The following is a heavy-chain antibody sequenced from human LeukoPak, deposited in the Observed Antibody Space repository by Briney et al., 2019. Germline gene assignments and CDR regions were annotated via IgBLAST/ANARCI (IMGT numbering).Heavy chain of an antibody. V-gene: IGHV4-34*01. J-gene: IGHJ4*02. CDR1: GGSFSGYY. CDR3: ARGSGDDDLRFLEWLPNLAFDY. Sequence: KPSETLSLTCAVYGGSFSGYYWSWIRQPPGKGLEWIGEINHSGSTNYNPSLKSRVTISVDTSKNQFSLKLSSVTAADTAVYYCARGSGDDDLRFLEWLPNLAFDYWGQGTLVTVSS. D-gene: IGHD3-3*01. CDR2: INHSGST.